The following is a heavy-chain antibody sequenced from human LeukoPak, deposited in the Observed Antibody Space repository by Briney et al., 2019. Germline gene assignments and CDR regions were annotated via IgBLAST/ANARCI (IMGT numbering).Heavy chain of an antibody. J-gene: IGHJ4*02. D-gene: IGHD2-2*02. Sequence: GGSLRLSCAASGFTFSSYAMTWVRQAPGKGLDWVSTISPNVGATYYADSVKGRFTISRDNSKNTLYLQMDSLRAEDTAVYYCACLPAAIPFDYWGQGTLVTVSS. V-gene: IGHV3-23*01. CDR3: ACLPAAIPFDY. CDR1: GFTFSSYA. CDR2: ISPNVGAT.